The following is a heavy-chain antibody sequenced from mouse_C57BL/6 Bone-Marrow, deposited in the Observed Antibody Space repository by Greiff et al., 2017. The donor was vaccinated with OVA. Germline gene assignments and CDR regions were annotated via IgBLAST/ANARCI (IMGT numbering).Heavy chain of an antibody. J-gene: IGHJ4*01. D-gene: IGHD1-1*01. Sequence: VQLQQSGAELVRPGASVKLSCKASGYTFTDYYINWVKQRPGQGLEWIARIYPGSGNTYYNEKFKGKATLTAEKSSSTAYMQLSSLTSEDSAVYFCARGTTVAPYAMDYWGQGTSVTVSS. CDR3: ARGTTVAPYAMDY. CDR2: IYPGSGNT. CDR1: GYTFTDYY. V-gene: IGHV1-76*01.